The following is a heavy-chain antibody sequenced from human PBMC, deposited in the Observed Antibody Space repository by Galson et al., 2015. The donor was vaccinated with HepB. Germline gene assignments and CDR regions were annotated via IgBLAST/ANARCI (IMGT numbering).Heavy chain of an antibody. CDR2: IIPIFGTA. V-gene: IGHV1-69*06. D-gene: IGHD5-24*01. CDR3: ARERGDGYNYPQGFFDY. CDR1: GGTFSSYA. J-gene: IGHJ4*02. Sequence: SVKVSCKASGGTFSSYAISWVRQAPGQGLEWMGGIIPIFGTANYAQKFQGRVTITADKSTSTAYMELSSLRSEDTAVYYCARERGDGYNYPQGFFDYWGQGTLVTVSS.